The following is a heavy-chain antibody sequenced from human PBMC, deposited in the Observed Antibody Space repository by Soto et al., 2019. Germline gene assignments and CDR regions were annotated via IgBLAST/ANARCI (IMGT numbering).Heavy chain of an antibody. V-gene: IGHV3-30*18. CDR2: ISYDGSNK. D-gene: IGHD3-22*01. J-gene: IGHJ1*01. CDR3: AKESNYYDSSAGYFQH. Sequence: QVQLVESGGGVVQPGRSLRLSCAASGFTFSSYGMHWVRQAPGKGLEWVAVISYDGSNKYYADSVKGRFTISRDNSKNTLYLQMNSLRAEDTAVYYCAKESNYYDSSAGYFQHWGQGTLVTVSS. CDR1: GFTFSSYG.